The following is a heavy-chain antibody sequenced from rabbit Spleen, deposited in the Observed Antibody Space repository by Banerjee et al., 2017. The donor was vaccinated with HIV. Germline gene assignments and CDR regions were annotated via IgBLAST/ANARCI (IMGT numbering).Heavy chain of an antibody. CDR3: ARDLASVVGWNFSL. J-gene: IGHJ4*01. CDR2: INSYTGKP. CDR1: GFSFSDRDV. D-gene: IGHD3-1*01. Sequence: QQQLEESGGDLVKPGASLTLTYKASGFSFSDRDVMCWVRQAPGKGLQWIACINSYTGKPVYATWAKGRFTISRTSSTTVTLQMTSLTAADTATYFCARDLASVVGWNFSLWGPGTLVTVS. V-gene: IGHV1S45*01.